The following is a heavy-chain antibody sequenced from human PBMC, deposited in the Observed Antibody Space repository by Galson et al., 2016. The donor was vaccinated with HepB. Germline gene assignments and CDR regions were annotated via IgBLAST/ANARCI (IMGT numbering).Heavy chain of an antibody. Sequence: QSGAEVKKPGESPKISCKGSGYSFTTYWIGWVRQMPGKGLEWLGMIYPGDPDTRYSPSFQGQVTISADKSINTAYLQWSSLKASDTAMYYCARTVSIAAAGGADYWGQGTLVTVSS. CDR2: IYPGDPDT. CDR1: GYSFTTYW. J-gene: IGHJ4*02. V-gene: IGHV5-51*01. CDR3: ARTVSIAAAGGADY. D-gene: IGHD6-13*01.